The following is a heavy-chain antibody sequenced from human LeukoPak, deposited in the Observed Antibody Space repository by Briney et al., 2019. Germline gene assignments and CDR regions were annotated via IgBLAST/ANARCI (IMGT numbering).Heavy chain of an antibody. J-gene: IGHJ6*03. CDR2: IYSGGST. Sequence: PGGSLRLSCAASGFTVSSNYMSWVRQAPGKGLEWVSGIYSGGSTYNADSVKGRFTISRDNFKNTLYLQMNSLRAEDTAVYYCAKDGPHGDYESPDYYYMDVWGKGTTVTVSS. CDR1: GFTVSSNY. CDR3: AKDGPHGDYESPDYYYMDV. V-gene: IGHV3-53*01. D-gene: IGHD4-17*01.